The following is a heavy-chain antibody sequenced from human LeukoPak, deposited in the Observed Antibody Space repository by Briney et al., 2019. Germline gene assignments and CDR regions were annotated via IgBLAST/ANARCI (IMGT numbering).Heavy chain of an antibody. CDR3: ARNYYDSSGYQEATFNY. V-gene: IGHV3-33*01. Sequence: GGSLRLSCAASGFTFSNYGMHWVRQAPGKGLEWVAGIWYDGGYKYYADSVKGRFTISRDNSKNPLFLQMDSLRAEDTAVYYCARNYYDSSGYQEATFNYWGQGTLVTVSS. CDR1: GFTFSNYG. J-gene: IGHJ4*02. D-gene: IGHD3-22*01. CDR2: IWYDGGYK.